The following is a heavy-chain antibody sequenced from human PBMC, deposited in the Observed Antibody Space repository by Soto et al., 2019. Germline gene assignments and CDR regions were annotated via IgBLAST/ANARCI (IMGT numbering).Heavy chain of an antibody. D-gene: IGHD6-13*01. J-gene: IGHJ6*02. CDR2: ISYDGSNK. Sequence: GGSLRLSCAASGFTFSSYAMHWVRQAPGKGLEWVAVISYDGSNKYYADSVKGRFTISRDNSKNTLYLQMNSLRAEDTAVYYCARDSSSWYYYYYGMDVWCQGTTVTVSS. CDR1: GFTFSSYA. V-gene: IGHV3-30-3*01. CDR3: ARDSSSWYYYYYGMDV.